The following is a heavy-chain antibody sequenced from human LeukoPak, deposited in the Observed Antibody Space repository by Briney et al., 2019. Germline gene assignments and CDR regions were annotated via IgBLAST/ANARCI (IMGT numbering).Heavy chain of an antibody. J-gene: IGHJ4*02. Sequence: GRSLGLSCAASGFTFSSYAMHWVRQAPGKGLEWVAVISYDGSNKYYADSVKGRFTISRDNSKNTLYLQMNSLRAEDTAVYYCARERSSSWCREPFDYWGQGTLVTVSS. D-gene: IGHD6-13*01. CDR2: ISYDGSNK. CDR3: ARERSSSWCREPFDY. CDR1: GFTFSSYA. V-gene: IGHV3-30*04.